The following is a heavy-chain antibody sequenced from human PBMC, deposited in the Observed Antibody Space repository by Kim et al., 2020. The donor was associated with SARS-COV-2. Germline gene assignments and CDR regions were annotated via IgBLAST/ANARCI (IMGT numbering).Heavy chain of an antibody. D-gene: IGHD1-26*01. CDR3: ARDPPGSFFSLDF. J-gene: IGHJ4*02. V-gene: IGHV3-7*03. CDR1: GFIFSRYW. CDR2: IKQDGSEK. Sequence: GGSLRLSCATSGFIFSRYWMSWVRQAPGKGLEWVANIKQDGSEKYYVDSVKGRFTISRDNTKNSVYLQMSSLRAEDTAVYYCARDPPGSFFSLDFWGQGTLVTVSS.